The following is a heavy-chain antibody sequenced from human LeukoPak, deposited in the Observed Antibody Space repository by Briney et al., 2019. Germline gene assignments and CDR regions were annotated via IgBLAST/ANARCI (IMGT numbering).Heavy chain of an antibody. CDR3: ARVAVAGTWFDY. CDR2: IYYSGST. J-gene: IGHJ4*02. Sequence: PSETLSLTCIVPGGSTSSSIYYWGWIRQPPGKWLGWLGSIYYSGSTYYNPSLKSRVTISVDTSKYQFSLKLSSVTAADTAVYYCARVAVAGTWFDYWGQGTLVTVSS. CDR1: GGSTSSSIYY. V-gene: IGHV4-39*01. D-gene: IGHD6-19*01.